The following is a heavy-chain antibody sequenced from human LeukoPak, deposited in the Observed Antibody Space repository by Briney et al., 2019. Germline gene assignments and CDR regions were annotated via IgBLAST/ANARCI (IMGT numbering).Heavy chain of an antibody. J-gene: IGHJ4*02. D-gene: IGHD3-22*01. V-gene: IGHV4-4*02. CDR2: MYLGGTT. CDR3: AGLVGRYSSGLYYYYFDY. Sequence: SETLSLTCTVSGDSINSLDLWSWVRQPPGKGLEWIGEMYLGGTTHSNPSVKSRVTISIDKSKNQFFLNLSSVTAADAAVYYCAGLVGRYSSGLYYYYFDYWGQGTLVTVSS. CDR1: GDSINSLDL.